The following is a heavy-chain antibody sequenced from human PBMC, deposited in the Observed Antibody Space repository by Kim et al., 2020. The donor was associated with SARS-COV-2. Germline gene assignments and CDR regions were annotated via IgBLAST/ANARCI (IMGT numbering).Heavy chain of an antibody. CDR2: ISYDGSNK. CDR3: ARAPRREMATIIYFDY. Sequence: GGSLRLSCAASGFTFSSYAMHWVRQAPGKGLEWVAVISYDGSNKYYADSVKGRFTISRDNSKNTLYLQMNSLRAEDTAVYYCARAPRREMATIIYFDYWGQGTLVTVSS. CDR1: GFTFSSYA. J-gene: IGHJ4*02. D-gene: IGHD5-12*01. V-gene: IGHV3-30*04.